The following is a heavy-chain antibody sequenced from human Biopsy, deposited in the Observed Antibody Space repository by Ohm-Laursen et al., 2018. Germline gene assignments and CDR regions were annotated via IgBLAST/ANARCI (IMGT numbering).Heavy chain of an antibody. D-gene: IGHD3-22*01. V-gene: IGHV1-46*01. J-gene: IGHJ4*02. CDR1: GYTFTSYY. Sequence: GASVKVSCKTSGYTFTSYYLHWVRRAPGQGLEWMGRINPNNDNTAYAQKFQGRITMTKDTSTSTVYMDLSSLTFDDSAVYYCARGPRGLVVITTTALYFDYWGQGNLVTVSS. CDR2: INPNNDNT. CDR3: ARGPRGLVVITTTALYFDY.